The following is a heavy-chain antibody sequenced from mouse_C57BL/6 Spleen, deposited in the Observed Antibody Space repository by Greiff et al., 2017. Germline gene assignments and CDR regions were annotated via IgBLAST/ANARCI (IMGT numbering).Heavy chain of an antibody. CDR3: ARGGSSPYYYAMDY. D-gene: IGHD1-1*01. J-gene: IGHJ4*01. Sequence: QVQLQQSGAELVRPGASVKLSCKASGYTFTDYYINWVKQRPGQGLEWIARIYPGSGNTYYNEKFKGKATLTAEKSSSPAYMQLSSLTTEDSAIYYCARGGSSPYYYAMDYWGQGTSVTVSS. CDR1: GYTFTDYY. V-gene: IGHV1-76*01. CDR2: IYPGSGNT.